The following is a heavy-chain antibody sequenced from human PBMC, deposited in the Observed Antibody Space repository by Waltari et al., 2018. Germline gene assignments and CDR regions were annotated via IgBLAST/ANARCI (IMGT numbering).Heavy chain of an antibody. V-gene: IGHV1-69*08. CDR2: IIPIFGTA. CDR3: ASEITMVQGVIITGWFDP. D-gene: IGHD3-10*01. CDR1: GGNFSSYA. J-gene: IGHJ5*02. Sequence: QVQLVQSGAEVKKPGSSVKVSCKASGGNFSSYAISWVRQAPGQGLEWMGRIIPIFGTANYAQKFQGRVTITADKSTSTAYMELSSLRSEDTAVYYCASEITMVQGVIITGWFDPWGQGTLVTVSS.